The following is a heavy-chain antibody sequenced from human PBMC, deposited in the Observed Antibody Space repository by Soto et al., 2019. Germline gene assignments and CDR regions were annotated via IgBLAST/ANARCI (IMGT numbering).Heavy chain of an antibody. D-gene: IGHD5-18*01. CDR2: ISSSSSYI. V-gene: IGHV3-21*04. CDR3: ARTPMGTYYFVY. Sequence: GGSLRLSCAASGFTFSSYSMNWVRQAPGKGLEWVSSISSSSSYIYYADSVKGRFTISRDNAKNSLYLQMNSLRAEDTAVYYCARTPMGTYYFVYWGQGALVTVSS. CDR1: GFTFSSYS. J-gene: IGHJ4*02.